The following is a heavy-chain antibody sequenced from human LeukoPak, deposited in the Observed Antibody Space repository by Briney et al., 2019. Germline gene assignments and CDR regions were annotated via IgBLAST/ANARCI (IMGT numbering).Heavy chain of an antibody. Sequence: GASVKVSCKASGGTFSSYAISWVRQAPGQGLEWMGRIIPILGIANYAQKFQGRVTITADKSTSTAYMELSSLRSEDTAVYYCARQVGATQNYYYYYGMDVWGQGTTVTVSS. J-gene: IGHJ6*02. CDR2: IIPILGIA. CDR1: GGTFSSYA. D-gene: IGHD1-26*01. CDR3: ARQVGATQNYYYYYGMDV. V-gene: IGHV1-69*04.